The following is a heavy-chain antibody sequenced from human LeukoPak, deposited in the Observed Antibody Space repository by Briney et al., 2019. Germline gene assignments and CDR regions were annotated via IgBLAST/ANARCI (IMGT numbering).Heavy chain of an antibody. CDR2: IYYSGST. Sequence: SSETLSLTCTVSGGSISSYYWSWIRQPPGKGLEWIGYIYYSGSTNYNPSLKSRVTISVDTSKNQFSLKLSSVTAADTAVYYCARQNILPGYSTIDYWGQGTLVTVSS. J-gene: IGHJ4*02. D-gene: IGHD3-9*01. CDR1: GGSISSYY. V-gene: IGHV4-59*08. CDR3: ARQNILPGYSTIDY.